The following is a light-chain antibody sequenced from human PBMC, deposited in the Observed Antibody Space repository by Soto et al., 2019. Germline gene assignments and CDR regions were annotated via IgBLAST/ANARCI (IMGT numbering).Light chain of an antibody. Sequence: IVLTQSPGTLSLSPGERATLSCRASQSVSSPFLAWYQQKPGQAPRLLIYDASRRAFGIPDRFSGSGSGTDFTLTISRLEPEDFALYYCQHYGSSPPSWTFGQGTKVEIK. V-gene: IGKV3-20*01. J-gene: IGKJ1*01. CDR1: QSVSSPF. CDR3: QHYGSSPPSWT. CDR2: DAS.